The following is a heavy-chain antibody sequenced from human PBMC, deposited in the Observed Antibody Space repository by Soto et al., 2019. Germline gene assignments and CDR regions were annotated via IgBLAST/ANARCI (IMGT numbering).Heavy chain of an antibody. V-gene: IGHV4-39*01. J-gene: IGHJ4*02. CDR1: GGSISSSSYY. Sequence: SETLSLTCTVSGGSISSSSYYWGWIRQPSGKGLEWIGSIYYSGITYYNPSLKSRVTISVDSSKNQVSLKLTSVTAADTAVYYCTRVVVAATRYFDYWGQGALVTVSS. CDR2: IYYSGIT. D-gene: IGHD2-15*01. CDR3: TRVVVAATRYFDY.